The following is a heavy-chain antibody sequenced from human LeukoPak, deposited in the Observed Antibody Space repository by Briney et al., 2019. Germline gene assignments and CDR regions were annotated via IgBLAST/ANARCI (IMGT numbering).Heavy chain of an antibody. Sequence: SETLSLTCAVYGGSFSGYYWSWIRQPPGKGLEWIGEINHSGSTNYNPSLKSRVTISVDTSKNQFSLKLSSVTAADTAVYYCARGALVVYSPPFDYWGQGTLVTVSS. V-gene: IGHV4-34*01. D-gene: IGHD2-8*01. J-gene: IGHJ4*02. CDR2: INHSGST. CDR1: GGSFSGYY. CDR3: ARGALVVYSPPFDY.